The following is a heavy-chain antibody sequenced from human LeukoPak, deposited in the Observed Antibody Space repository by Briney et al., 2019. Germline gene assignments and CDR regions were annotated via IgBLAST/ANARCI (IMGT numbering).Heavy chain of an antibody. J-gene: IGHJ4*02. V-gene: IGHV1-2*02. D-gene: IGHD4-17*01. CDR1: GYTFTGYY. CDR3: ARDSYGDYYHMPTDY. Sequence: ASVKVSCKASGYTFTGYYMHWVRQAPGQGLEWMGWIDPNSGGTNYAQKFQGRVTMTRDTSISTAYMELSRLRSDDTAVYYCARDSYGDYYHMPTDYWGQGTLVTVSS. CDR2: IDPNSGGT.